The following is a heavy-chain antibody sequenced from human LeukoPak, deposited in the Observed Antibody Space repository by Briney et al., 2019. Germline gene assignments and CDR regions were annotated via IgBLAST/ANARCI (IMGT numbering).Heavy chain of an antibody. CDR3: AREPPAQLVAAFDY. CDR1: GFTFSSYA. V-gene: IGHV3-30*01. D-gene: IGHD2-15*01. Sequence: GRSLRLSCAASGFTFSSYAMHWVRQAPGKGLEWVAVISYDGSNKYYADSVKGRFTISRDNSKNTLYLQMNSLRAEDTAVYYCAREPPAQLVAAFDYWGQGALVTVSS. CDR2: ISYDGSNK. J-gene: IGHJ4*02.